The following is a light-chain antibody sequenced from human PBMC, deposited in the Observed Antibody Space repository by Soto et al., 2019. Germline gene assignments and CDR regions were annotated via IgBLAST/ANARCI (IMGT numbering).Light chain of an antibody. CDR2: GAS. CDR1: QSVSSSY. J-gene: IGKJ2*01. Sequence: EIVLTQSPGTLSLSPGERATLSCRASQSVSSSYLAWYQQKPGQAPRLLIYGASSRPTGIPDRFSGSGSGTDLTLTISRLEPEHCAVYYCQQYGSSPPYTFGQGTKLEIK. CDR3: QQYGSSPPYT. V-gene: IGKV3-20*01.